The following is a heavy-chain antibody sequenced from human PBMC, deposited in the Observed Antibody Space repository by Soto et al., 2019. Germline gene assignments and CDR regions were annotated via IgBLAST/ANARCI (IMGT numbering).Heavy chain of an antibody. CDR3: ARSEGIVGATTRFDY. V-gene: IGHV1-69*02. D-gene: IGHD1-26*01. Sequence: QVQLVQSGAEVKKPGSSVKVSCKASGGTFSSYTISWVRQAPGQGLEWMGRIIPILGIANYAQKFQGRVTITADKSTSTAYMELSSLRSEDTAVYYCARSEGIVGATTRFDYWGQGTLVTVSS. CDR2: IIPILGIA. J-gene: IGHJ4*02. CDR1: GGTFSSYT.